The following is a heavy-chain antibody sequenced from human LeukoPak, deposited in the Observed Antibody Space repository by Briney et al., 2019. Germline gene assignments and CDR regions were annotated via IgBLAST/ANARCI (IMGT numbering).Heavy chain of an antibody. J-gene: IGHJ4*02. CDR2: INPNSGGT. Sequence: ASVKVSCKASGYTFTGYYMHWVRQAPGQGLEWMGWINPNSGGTNYAQKFQGRVTMTRDTSISTAYMELSRLRSDDTAVYYCARDYYDSSGYPFNFDYWGQGPLVTVSS. V-gene: IGHV1-2*02. D-gene: IGHD3-22*01. CDR1: GYTFTGYY. CDR3: ARDYYDSSGYPFNFDY.